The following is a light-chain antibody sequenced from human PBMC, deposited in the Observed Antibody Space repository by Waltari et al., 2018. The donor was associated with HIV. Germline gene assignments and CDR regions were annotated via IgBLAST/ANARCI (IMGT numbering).Light chain of an antibody. CDR2: NTN. CDR3: VLYMGRGIVV. Sequence: QTVVTQEPSFSVSPGGTVTLTCGLSSGSVSTSYYPSWYQQTPGQAPRTLIYNTNTRSSGVPDRFSGSIRGNKAALTITGAQADDESDYYCVLYMGRGIVVFGGGTSLTVL. J-gene: IGLJ2*01. V-gene: IGLV8-61*01. CDR1: SGSVSTSYY.